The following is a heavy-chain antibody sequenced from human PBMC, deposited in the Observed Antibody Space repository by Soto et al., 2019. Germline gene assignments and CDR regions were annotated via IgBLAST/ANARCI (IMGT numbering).Heavy chain of an antibody. CDR1: GGSISSYY. Sequence: PSETLSLTCTVSGGSISSYYCSWIRQPPWKGLEWIGYIYYSGITNYNPSLKSRVTISVDTSKNQFSLKLSSVTAADTAVYYCARERYYYDSSGYYYKWFDPCGQGTLVTFSS. J-gene: IGHJ5*02. D-gene: IGHD3-22*01. CDR2: IYYSGIT. CDR3: ARERYYYDSSGYYYKWFDP. V-gene: IGHV4-59*01.